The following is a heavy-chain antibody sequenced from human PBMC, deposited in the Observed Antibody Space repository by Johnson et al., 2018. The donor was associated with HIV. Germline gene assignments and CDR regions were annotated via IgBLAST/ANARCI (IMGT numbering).Heavy chain of an antibody. J-gene: IGHJ3*02. CDR2: IKSKTDGGTT. CDR3: ARDDYRHAFDI. V-gene: IGHV3-15*01. D-gene: IGHD4-11*01. CDR1: GFTFSNAW. Sequence: VQLVESGGGLVKPGGSLRLSCAASGFTFSNAWMSWVRQAPGKGLEWVGRIKSKTDGGTTDYAAPVKGRFTISRDDSKNTLYLQMNSLRAEDTAVYYCARDDYRHAFDIWGQGTMVTVSS.